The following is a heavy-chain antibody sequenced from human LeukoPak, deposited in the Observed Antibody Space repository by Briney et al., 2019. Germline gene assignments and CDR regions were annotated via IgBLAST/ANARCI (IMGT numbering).Heavy chain of an antibody. Sequence: SETLSLTCGVSGGSVTSTNWWTWVRQPPGKGLEWIWEVHLDGRTNYNPSLKSRLTMSVDLSENHISLKLPSVTATDTAVYYCVREGGSYRPLDYSGQGTLVTVSS. D-gene: IGHD3-10*01. CDR1: GGSVTSTNW. V-gene: IGHV4-4*02. CDR3: VREGGSYRPLDY. CDR2: VHLDGRT. J-gene: IGHJ4*02.